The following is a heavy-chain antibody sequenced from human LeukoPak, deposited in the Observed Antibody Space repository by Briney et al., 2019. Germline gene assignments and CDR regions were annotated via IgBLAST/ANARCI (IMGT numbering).Heavy chain of an antibody. CDR1: GGSVSSGNY. CDR2: IYYNGSA. CDR3: ARAGWTSGWDSYSYGMDV. D-gene: IGHD6-19*01. V-gene: IGHV4-30-4*08. J-gene: IGHJ6*02. Sequence: SETLSLTCTVSGGSVSSGNYWSWIRQPPGKGLEWIGNIYYNGSAFYNPSLKSRLTTSVDTSKNQFSLKLSSVTAADTAVYYCARAGWTSGWDSYSYGMDVWGQGTTVTVSS.